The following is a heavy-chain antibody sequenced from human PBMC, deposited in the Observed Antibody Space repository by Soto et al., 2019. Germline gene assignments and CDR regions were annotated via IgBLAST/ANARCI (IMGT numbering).Heavy chain of an antibody. D-gene: IGHD3-10*01. CDR1: GGTFSSYA. J-gene: IGHJ2*01. CDR3: ASCLGYYYGSYFDL. CDR2: IIPIFGTA. V-gene: IGHV1-69*12. Sequence: QVQLVQSGAEVKKPGSSVKVSCKASGGTFSSYAISWVRQAPGQGLEWMGGIIPIFGTANYAQKFQGRVTITADASTSTAYMEPSSLRSEDTAVYYCASCLGYYYGSYFDLWGRGTLVTVSS.